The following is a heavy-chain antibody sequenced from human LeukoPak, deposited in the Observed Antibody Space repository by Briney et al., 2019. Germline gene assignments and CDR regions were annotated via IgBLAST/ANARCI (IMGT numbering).Heavy chain of an antibody. CDR3: ARVDYYDSSAATFDY. J-gene: IGHJ4*02. D-gene: IGHD3-22*01. Sequence: SETLSLTCTVSGGSISSGDYYWSWIRQPPGTGLEWIGYIYYSGSTYYNPSLKSRVTISVDTSKNQFSLKLSSVTAADTAVYYCARVDYYDSSAATFDYWGQGTLVTVSS. CDR1: GGSISSGDYY. V-gene: IGHV4-30-4*01. CDR2: IYYSGST.